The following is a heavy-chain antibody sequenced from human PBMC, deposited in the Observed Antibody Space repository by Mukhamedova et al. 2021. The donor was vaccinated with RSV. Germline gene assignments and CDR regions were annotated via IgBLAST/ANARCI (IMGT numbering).Heavy chain of an antibody. J-gene: IGHJ5*02. CDR3: ARERTNPLRLAAAGTGWFDP. D-gene: IGHD6-13*01. V-gene: IGHV3-33*01. CDR2: IWYDGSNK. Sequence: VAVIWYDGSNKYYADSVKGRFTISRDNSKNTLYLQMNSLRAEDTAVYYCARERTNPLRLAAAGTGWFDPWGQGTLVTVSS.